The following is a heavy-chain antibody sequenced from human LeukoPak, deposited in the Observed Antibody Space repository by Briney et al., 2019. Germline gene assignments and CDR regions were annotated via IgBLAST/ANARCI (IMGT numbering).Heavy chain of an antibody. CDR3: ARQRGHIVGATYDY. D-gene: IGHD1-26*01. Sequence: PSETLSLTCTVSGGSISSSSYYWGWIRQPPGKGLEWIGSIYYSGSTYYNPSLKSRVTISVDTSKNQFSLKLSSVTAADTAVYYCARQRGHIVGATYDYWGQGTLVTVSS. CDR2: IYYSGST. J-gene: IGHJ4*02. CDR1: GGSISSSSYY. V-gene: IGHV4-39*07.